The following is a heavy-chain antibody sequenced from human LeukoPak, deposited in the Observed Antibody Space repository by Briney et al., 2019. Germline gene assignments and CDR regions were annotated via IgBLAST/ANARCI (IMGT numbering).Heavy chain of an antibody. V-gene: IGHV4-59*08. CDR1: GGSISSYY. CDR3: ASSGYCSGGSCYGSLVLDY. Sequence: PSETLSLTCTVSGGSISSYYWSWIRQPPGKGLEWIGYIYYSGSTNYNPSLKSRVTISVDTSKNQFSLKLSSVTAADTAVYYCASSGYCSGGSCYGSLVLDYWGQGTLVTVSS. CDR2: IYYSGST. D-gene: IGHD2-15*01. J-gene: IGHJ4*02.